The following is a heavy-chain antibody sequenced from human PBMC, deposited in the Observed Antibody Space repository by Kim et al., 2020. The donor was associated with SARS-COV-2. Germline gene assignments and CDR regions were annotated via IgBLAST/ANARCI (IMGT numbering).Heavy chain of an antibody. Sequence: VKGRFTNSRDDSKNTLYLQMNSLKTEDTAVYYCTTDRGGTTGTTLSADDYWGQGTLVTVSS. D-gene: IGHD1-1*01. CDR3: TTDRGGTTGTTLSADDY. J-gene: IGHJ4*02. V-gene: IGHV3-15*01.